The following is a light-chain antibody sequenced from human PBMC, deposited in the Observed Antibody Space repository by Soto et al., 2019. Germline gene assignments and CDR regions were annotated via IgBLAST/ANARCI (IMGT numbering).Light chain of an antibody. CDR3: QQRSNWLT. CDR2: DAS. J-gene: IGKJ4*01. V-gene: IGKV3-11*01. CDR1: QSVSSY. Sequence: EIALTQSPATLSLSPGERATLSCRASQSVSSYLAWYQQKPGQAPRLLIYDASNRATGIPARFSGSGSGTVFTLTISSLEPDDVEYFYCQQRSNWLTFGEGTKLEIK.